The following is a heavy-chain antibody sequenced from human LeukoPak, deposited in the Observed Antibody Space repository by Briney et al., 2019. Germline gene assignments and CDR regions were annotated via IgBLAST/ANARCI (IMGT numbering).Heavy chain of an antibody. J-gene: IGHJ5*02. CDR3: ATTGGYPDNWFDP. Sequence: SETLSLTCTVSGGSISTSSYYWGWVRQPPGKGLEWIGNIFYSGSTYYSPSLKSRVTISVDTSKNQFSLKLSSVTAADTAVYYCATTGGYPDNWFDPWGQGTLVTVSS. D-gene: IGHD1-1*01. CDR1: GGSISTSSYY. CDR2: IFYSGST. V-gene: IGHV4-39*07.